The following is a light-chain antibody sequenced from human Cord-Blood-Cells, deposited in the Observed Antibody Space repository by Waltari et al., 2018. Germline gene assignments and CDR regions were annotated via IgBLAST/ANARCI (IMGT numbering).Light chain of an antibody. CDR1: SSDVGSYNL. Sequence: QSALTQPASVSGSPGQSITISCTGTSSDVGSYNLFSWYQQNPGKAPKLMIYEGSKRPSGVSNRFSGSKSGNTASLTISGLQAEDEADYYCCSYAGSSTSWVFGGGTKLTVL. V-gene: IGLV2-23*01. CDR2: EGS. CDR3: CSYAGSSTSWV. J-gene: IGLJ3*02.